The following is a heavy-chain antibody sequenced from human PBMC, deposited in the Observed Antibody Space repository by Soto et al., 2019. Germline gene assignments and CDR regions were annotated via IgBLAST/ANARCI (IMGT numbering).Heavy chain of an antibody. V-gene: IGHV3-21*01. CDR2: ISSSHI. J-gene: IGHJ4*02. Sequence: GGSLRLSCVASRFIFSTYTMNWVRQAPGKGLEWVSSISSSHIYYADSVKGRFTISRDNAKNSPYLQMNSLRAEDTAVYYCARVSRGQWLTDFDYWGQGTLVTVSS. CDR3: ARVSRGQWLTDFDY. D-gene: IGHD6-19*01. CDR1: RFIFSTYT.